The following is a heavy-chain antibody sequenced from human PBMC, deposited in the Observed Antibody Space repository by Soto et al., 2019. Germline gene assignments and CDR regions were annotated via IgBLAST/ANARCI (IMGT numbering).Heavy chain of an antibody. J-gene: IGHJ5*02. V-gene: IGHV4-34*01. CDR3: ATRITVFGLLIPPFDP. Sequence: SETLSLTCAVYGGSVNGYYWNWIRQPPGQGLEWIGEINHTGGTHYNPSLKSRVTMSVDTTKNQFSLRLSSVTAADTAIYYCATRITVFGLLIPPFDPWGQGTQVTVSS. D-gene: IGHD3-3*01. CDR1: GGSVNGYY. CDR2: INHTGGT.